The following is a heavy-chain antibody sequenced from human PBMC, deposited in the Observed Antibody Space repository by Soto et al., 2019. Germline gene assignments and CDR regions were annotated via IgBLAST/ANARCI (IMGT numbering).Heavy chain of an antibody. CDR2: ISGSSGAT. CDR3: ATGAPRLPSNYYGLDI. Sequence: ELQLLESGGGLVQPGGSLRLSCAASKVTFRSYVMNWVRQAPGKGLEWVAAISGSSGATYYAESVKGRFTVSRDNSKSTLFLQMNSLGAEDTAVSFCATGAPRLPSNYYGLDIWGQGTTVTVS. V-gene: IGHV3-23*01. CDR1: KVTFRSYV. J-gene: IGHJ6*02. D-gene: IGHD6-6*01.